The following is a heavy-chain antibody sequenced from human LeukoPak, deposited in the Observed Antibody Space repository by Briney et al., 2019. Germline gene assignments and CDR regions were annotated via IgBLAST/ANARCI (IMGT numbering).Heavy chain of an antibody. Sequence: ASETLSLTCTVSGGSISSGSYYWSWIRQPAGKGLEWIGRIYTSGSTNYNPSLKSRVTISVDTSKNRFSLKLSSVTAADTAVYYCAREPQWNDAFDIWGQGTMVTVSS. CDR2: IYTSGST. V-gene: IGHV4-61*02. CDR1: GGSISSGSYY. CDR3: AREPQWNDAFDI. J-gene: IGHJ3*02. D-gene: IGHD6-19*01.